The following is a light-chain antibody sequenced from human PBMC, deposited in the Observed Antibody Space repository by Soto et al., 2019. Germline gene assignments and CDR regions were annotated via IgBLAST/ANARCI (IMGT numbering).Light chain of an antibody. CDR3: SSYSTSSTSLV. Sequence: QSALTQPASVSGSPGQSITISCTGTTSDVGDYNYVSWYQHHPGKAPKLLIYEVNNRPSGVSNRFSASKSGNTASLTISGLQAEDEADYYCSSYSTSSTSLVFGGGTKVTVL. CDR1: TSDVGDYNY. CDR2: EVN. J-gene: IGLJ3*02. V-gene: IGLV2-14*01.